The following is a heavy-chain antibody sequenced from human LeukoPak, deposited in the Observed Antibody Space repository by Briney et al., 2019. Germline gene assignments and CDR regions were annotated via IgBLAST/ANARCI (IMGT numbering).Heavy chain of an antibody. V-gene: IGHV4-59*01. J-gene: IGHJ3*02. CDR2: IYYSGST. CDR3: ARRAYGAFDI. D-gene: IGHD2-8*01. Sequence: SETLSLTCTVSGGSISSYYRSWIRQPPGKGLEWIGYIYYSGSTNYNPSLKSRVTISVDTSKNQFSLKLSSVTAADTAVYYCARRAYGAFDIWGQGTMVTVSS. CDR1: GGSISSYY.